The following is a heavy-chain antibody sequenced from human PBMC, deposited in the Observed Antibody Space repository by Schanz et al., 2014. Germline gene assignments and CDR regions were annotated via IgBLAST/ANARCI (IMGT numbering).Heavy chain of an antibody. CDR1: RSTFSSYT. V-gene: IGHV1-69*08. J-gene: IGHJ4*02. Sequence: QVQLVQSGAEVKKPGSSVKVSCKASRSTFSSYTISWVRQARGQGLEWVGRFIPILGLAKYEQKFQDKVTITADTSTTTAYMELSGLRSEDTAVYYCARDRLECGAECYSVEVFEIWGQGTLXIVSS. CDR3: ARDRLECGAECYSVEVFEI. D-gene: IGHD2-21*01. CDR2: FIPILGLA.